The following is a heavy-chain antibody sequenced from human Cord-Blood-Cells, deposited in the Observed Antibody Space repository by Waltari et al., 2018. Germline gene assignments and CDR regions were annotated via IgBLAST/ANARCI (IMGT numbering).Heavy chain of an antibody. Sequence: EVQLLESGGGLVQPGGSLRLSCAASGFTFSSYAMSWVRQAPGKGLEWVSAISGSGGSTHYADSGKCRFTISRDNAKNTLYLQMNSLRAEDTAVYYCAKEDCSSTSCYYYYGMDVWGQGTTVTVSS. CDR3: AKEDCSSTSCYYYYGMDV. CDR1: GFTFSSYA. J-gene: IGHJ6*02. D-gene: IGHD2-2*01. V-gene: IGHV3-23*01. CDR2: ISGSGGST.